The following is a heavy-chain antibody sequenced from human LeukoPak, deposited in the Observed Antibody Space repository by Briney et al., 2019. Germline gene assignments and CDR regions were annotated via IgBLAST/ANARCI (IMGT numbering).Heavy chain of an antibody. D-gene: IGHD5-24*01. CDR3: VREEKWLQFP. Sequence: GGSLRLSCAASGFTFSKSWVSWVRQAPGKGLEWVGNINDDESLKNYGDSVRGRFTISRDNAKNSLYLQMNSLRVEDTAVYHCVREEKWLQFPWGQGTLVTVSS. CDR2: INDDESLK. J-gene: IGHJ5*02. V-gene: IGHV3-7*01. CDR1: GFTFSKSW.